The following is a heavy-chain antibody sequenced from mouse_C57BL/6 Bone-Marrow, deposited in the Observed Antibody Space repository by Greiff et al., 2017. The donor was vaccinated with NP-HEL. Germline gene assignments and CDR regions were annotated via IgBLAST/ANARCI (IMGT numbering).Heavy chain of an antibody. CDR3: ARRGLVAWFAY. CDR1: GYTFTDYY. V-gene: IGHV1-19*01. CDR2: INPYNGGT. Sequence: EVKLMESGPVLVKPGASVKMSCKASGYTFTDYYMNWVKQSHGKSLEWIGVINPYNGGTSYNQKFKGKATLTVDKSSSTAYMELNSLTSEDSAVYYCARRGLVAWFAYWGQGTLVTVSA. J-gene: IGHJ3*01. D-gene: IGHD3-3*01.